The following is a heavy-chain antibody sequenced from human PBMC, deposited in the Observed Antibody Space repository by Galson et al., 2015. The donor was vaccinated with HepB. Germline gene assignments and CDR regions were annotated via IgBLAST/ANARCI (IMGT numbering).Heavy chain of an antibody. Sequence: SETLSLTCTVSGGSISSSSYYWGWIRQPPGKGLEWIGSIYYSGSTYYNPFLKSRVTISVDTSKNQFSLKLSSVTAADTAVYYSARHRRQLVPGDFDYWGQGTLVTVSS. CDR1: GGSISSSSYY. CDR2: IYYSGST. D-gene: IGHD6-13*01. V-gene: IGHV4-39*01. J-gene: IGHJ4*02. CDR3: ARHRRQLVPGDFDY.